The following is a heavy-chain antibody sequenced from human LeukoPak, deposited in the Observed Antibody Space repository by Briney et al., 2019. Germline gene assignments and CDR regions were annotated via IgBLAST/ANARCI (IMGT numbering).Heavy chain of an antibody. CDR1: GFTFSSYA. CDR3: ARGAQNTAMAEGLDY. J-gene: IGHJ4*02. CDR2: ISYDGSNK. V-gene: IGHV3-30*04. Sequence: GGTLRLSCAAPGFTFSSYAMHWVRQAPGKGLEWVAVISYDGSNKYYADSVKGRFTISRDNSKNTLYLQMNSLRAEDTAVYYCARGAQNTAMAEGLDYWGQGTLVTVSS. D-gene: IGHD5-18*01.